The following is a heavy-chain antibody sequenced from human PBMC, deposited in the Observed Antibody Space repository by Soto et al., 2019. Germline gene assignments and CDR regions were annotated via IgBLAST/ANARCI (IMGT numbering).Heavy chain of an antibody. D-gene: IGHD3-3*01. CDR2: ISYYGSNK. CDR1: GFTFSSYA. CDR3: ARDLTVTIFGVALYYYYYTMDV. Sequence: QVQLVEAGGGVVQPGRSLILSCAASGFTFSSYAMHWARQAPGKGLEWVAVISYYGSNKYYEESVKGRFTISRDNSKNPLYLQMISLRAEDTAVYYCARDLTVTIFGVALYYYYYTMDVWGPGTTVTVSS. V-gene: IGHV3-30-3*01. J-gene: IGHJ6*02.